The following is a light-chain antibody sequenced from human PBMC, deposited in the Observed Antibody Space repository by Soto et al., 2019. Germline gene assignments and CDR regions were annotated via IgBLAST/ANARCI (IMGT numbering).Light chain of an antibody. CDR3: QQYNSYSGT. Sequence: DIQMTQSPSTLSASVGDRVTITCRASQSISSWLAWYQQKPGKAPKLLIYKASSLESGVPSRFSGSGSGTEFTLTISSLQPDDFATYYCQQYNSYSGTFGQWTNVEIK. CDR1: QSISSW. CDR2: KAS. V-gene: IGKV1-5*03. J-gene: IGKJ1*01.